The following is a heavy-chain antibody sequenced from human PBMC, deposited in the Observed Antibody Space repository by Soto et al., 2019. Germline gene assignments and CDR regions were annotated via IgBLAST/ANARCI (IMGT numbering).Heavy chain of an antibody. CDR3: AKDMVSSTASDAFDI. D-gene: IGHD3-10*01. CDR2: ISGGGYST. Sequence: EVQLLESGGGLVQPGGSLRLSCSASGLTFSSYAMTWVRQAPGKGLEWVSGISGGGYSTDYADSVKGRFTISRDNSKNTLYLQINSLRVEDTAVYYCAKDMVSSTASDAFDIWGQGTMVTVSS. CDR1: GLTFSSYA. J-gene: IGHJ3*02. V-gene: IGHV3-23*01.